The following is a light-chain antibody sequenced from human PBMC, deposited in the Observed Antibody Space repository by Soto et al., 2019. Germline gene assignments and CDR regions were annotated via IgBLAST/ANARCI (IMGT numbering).Light chain of an antibody. CDR1: QSISTF. Sequence: DIQMTQSPSSLSASVGDRVTITCRASQSISTFLNWYQQKPGKAPKLLIYAASTLQTGVPSRFSGSGSGTDFTLTISNLQPEDFATYYCHQTDTNPETFGQGTKVEIK. J-gene: IGKJ1*01. V-gene: IGKV1-39*01. CDR3: HQTDTNPET. CDR2: AAS.